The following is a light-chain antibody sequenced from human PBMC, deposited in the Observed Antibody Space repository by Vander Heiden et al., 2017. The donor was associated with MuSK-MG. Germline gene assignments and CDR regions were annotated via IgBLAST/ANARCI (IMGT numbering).Light chain of an antibody. Sequence: DIQMTQSPSSLSASVGDRVTITCRASQTIDTYLNWYQQKPGKAPKMLIYVASRLQAGVPSRFSGSGSGPDFTLTIRRLQPEDFATYCCQQTVLTPYTFGQGTKLEIK. CDR1: QTIDTY. CDR3: QQTVLTPYT. CDR2: VAS. J-gene: IGKJ2*01. V-gene: IGKV1-39*01.